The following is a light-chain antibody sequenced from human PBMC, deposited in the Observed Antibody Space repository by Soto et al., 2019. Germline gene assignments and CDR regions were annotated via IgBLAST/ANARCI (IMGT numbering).Light chain of an antibody. Sequence: EIVLTQSPGTLSLSPGERATLSCRASPSVSSSYLAWYQQKPGQAPRLLIYGASSRATGIPDRFSGSVSGTDFTLTISRLEPEDGAVYYCQQYGSSPPWTFGQGTKVDIK. CDR1: PSVSSSY. CDR3: QQYGSSPPWT. V-gene: IGKV3-20*01. CDR2: GAS. J-gene: IGKJ1*01.